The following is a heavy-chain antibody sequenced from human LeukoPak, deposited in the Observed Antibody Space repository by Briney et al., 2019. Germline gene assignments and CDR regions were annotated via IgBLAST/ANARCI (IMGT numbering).Heavy chain of an antibody. CDR1: VFTFSNFY. J-gene: IGHJ4*02. Sequence: PGGALRLSCAASVFTFSNFYMHWVRQAPARGLEWVALMSYNGGIKYYRDAMRGRFTISRDNSERTLHLEMTSLRSDDTAVYYCAKGGEQKTFRWGMDYWGQGTLVTVSS. D-gene: IGHD1/OR15-1a*01. CDR2: MSYNGGIK. CDR3: AKGGEQKTFRWGMDY. V-gene: IGHV3-30*18.